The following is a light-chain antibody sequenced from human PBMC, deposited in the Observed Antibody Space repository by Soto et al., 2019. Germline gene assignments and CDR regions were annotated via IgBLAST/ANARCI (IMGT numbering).Light chain of an antibody. V-gene: IGKV1-39*01. CDR1: QSSSSY. CDR2: AAS. J-gene: IGKJ2*01. CDR3: QQSYSTPQYT. Sequence: DIQMTQSPSSLSASVGDRVTITCRASQSSSSYLNWYQQKPGKAPKLLIYAASSLQSGVPSRFSGSGSGTDFTLTISSLQPEDFATYYCQQSYSTPQYTFGQGTKLEIK.